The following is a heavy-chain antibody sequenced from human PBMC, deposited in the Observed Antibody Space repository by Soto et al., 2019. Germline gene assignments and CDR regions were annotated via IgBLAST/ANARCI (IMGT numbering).Heavy chain of an antibody. CDR3: ARGVDSWSGYLF. D-gene: IGHD3-3*01. CDR2: IHHSGST. CDR1: GFTFSSYA. J-gene: IGHJ4*02. Sequence: PGGSLRLSCAASGFTFSSYAMHWVRQAPGKGLEWIGEIHHSGSTKYNPSLKSRVSLSVDTSTKQFSLKMTSMTAADRGVYYCARGVDSWSGYLFWGQGTPVTVSS. V-gene: IGHV4-34*01.